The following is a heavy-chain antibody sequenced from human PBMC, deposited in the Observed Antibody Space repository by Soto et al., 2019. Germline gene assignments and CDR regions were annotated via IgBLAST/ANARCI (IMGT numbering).Heavy chain of an antibody. CDR2: TYYRSKWYN. Sequence: SQTLSLTCAISGDSVSSNSDAWNWIRQSPSRGLEWLGRTYYRSKWYNDYAVSVKSRITINPDTSKNQFSLQLNSVTPEDTAVYYCARDKFYDFWSGYSSDYYYYGMDVWGQGTTVTVSS. D-gene: IGHD3-3*01. V-gene: IGHV6-1*01. CDR3: ARDKFYDFWSGYSSDYYYYGMDV. J-gene: IGHJ6*02. CDR1: GDSVSSNSDA.